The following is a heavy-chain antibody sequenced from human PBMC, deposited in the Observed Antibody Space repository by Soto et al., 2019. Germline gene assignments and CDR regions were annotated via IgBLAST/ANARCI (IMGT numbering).Heavy chain of an antibody. V-gene: IGHV3-30-3*01. CDR3: VAGDQYYATGV. CDR1: GITISNYF. CDR2: ISYDGSNK. D-gene: IGHD2-2*01. Sequence: QVQLVESVGGVLQPGRSLRVSCAASGITISNYFMYWVRQAPGKGLEWVAAISYDGSNKQYSDSVKGRFTISRDKSKITPLWQMKRLRDEDTAVDYCVAGDQYYATGVWGQGTTVAFSS. J-gene: IGHJ6*02.